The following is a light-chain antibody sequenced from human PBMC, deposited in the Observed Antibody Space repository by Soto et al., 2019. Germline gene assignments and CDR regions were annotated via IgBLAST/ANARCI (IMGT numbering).Light chain of an antibody. Sequence: QSALTQPASVSGSPRQSITISCTGTSSDVGGHNYVSWYQQHPGKAPKLMIYDVSSRPSGVSNRFSGSKSGNTASLTISGLQAEDEADYYCSSYSNSNALRVFGGGTQLTVL. J-gene: IGLJ3*02. CDR1: SSDVGGHNY. CDR2: DVS. CDR3: SSYSNSNALRV. V-gene: IGLV2-14*03.